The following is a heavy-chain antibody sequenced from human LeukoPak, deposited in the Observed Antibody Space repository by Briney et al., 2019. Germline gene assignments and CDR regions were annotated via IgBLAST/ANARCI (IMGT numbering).Heavy chain of an antibody. Sequence: SETLSLTCTVSGGSISSSSYYWGWIRQPPGKGLEWIGYIYHSGSTYYNPSLKSRVTISVDRSKNQFSLKLSSVTAADTAVYYCARVYFSSTSFDPWGQGTLVTVSS. CDR2: IYHSGST. V-gene: IGHV4-39*07. CDR1: GGSISSSSYY. J-gene: IGHJ5*02. D-gene: IGHD2-2*01. CDR3: ARVYFSSTSFDP.